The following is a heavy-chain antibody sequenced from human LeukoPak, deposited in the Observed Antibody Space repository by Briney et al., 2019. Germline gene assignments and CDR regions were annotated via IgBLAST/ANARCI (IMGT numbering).Heavy chain of an antibody. CDR3: GRDGSGSPDY. Sequence: GGSLRLSCAASGFTFDDYAMHWVRQAPGKGLEWVSGISWNSGSIGYADSVKGRFTISRDNAKNSLYLQMNSLRAEDTAVYYCGRDGSGSPDYWGQGTLVTVSS. CDR2: ISWNSGSI. CDR1: GFTFDDYA. D-gene: IGHD5-12*01. V-gene: IGHV3-9*01. J-gene: IGHJ4*02.